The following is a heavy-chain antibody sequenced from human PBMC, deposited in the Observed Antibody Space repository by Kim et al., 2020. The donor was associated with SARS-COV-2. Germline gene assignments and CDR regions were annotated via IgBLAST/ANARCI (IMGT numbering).Heavy chain of an antibody. D-gene: IGHD3-3*01. CDR3: AKDFLEWLLYDAFDI. J-gene: IGHJ3*02. CDR1: GFTFSSYA. Sequence: GGSLRLSCAASGFTFSSYAMSWVRQAPGKGLEGVSAISGSGGSTYYADSVKGRFTISRDNSKNTLYLQMNSLRAEDTAVYYCAKDFLEWLLYDAFDIWGQGTMVTVSS. V-gene: IGHV3-23*01. CDR2: ISGSGGST.